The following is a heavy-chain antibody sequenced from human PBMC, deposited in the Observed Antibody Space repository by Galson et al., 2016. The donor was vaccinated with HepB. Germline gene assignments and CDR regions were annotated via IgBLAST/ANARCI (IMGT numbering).Heavy chain of an antibody. CDR2: IYYNKGST. Sequence: SETLSLTCSVSGSAISSSYWSWIRQPPGKGLEWIGYIYYNKGSTNYNPSLKSRVTMSVDTSKNHFSLKLSSVTAAYTAVYYCARLPTVGTAHYWGQGILVTVSS. D-gene: IGHD1-1*01. V-gene: IGHV4-59*01. CDR1: GSAISSSY. J-gene: IGHJ4*02. CDR3: ARLPTVGTAHY.